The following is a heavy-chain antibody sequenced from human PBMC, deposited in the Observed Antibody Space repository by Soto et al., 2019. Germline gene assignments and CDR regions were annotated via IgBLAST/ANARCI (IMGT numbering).Heavy chain of an antibody. D-gene: IGHD2-2*01. CDR2: ISSSGSTI. V-gene: IGHV3-11*01. CDR3: ASLLVVPAALYYYGMDV. J-gene: IGHJ6*02. Sequence: PGGSLRLSCADSGFTFSDYYMSWIRQAPGKGLEWVSYISSSGSTIYYADSVKGRFTITRDNAKNSLYLQMNSLRAEDTAVYYCASLLVVPAALYYYGMDVWGQGTTVTVSS. CDR1: GFTFSDYY.